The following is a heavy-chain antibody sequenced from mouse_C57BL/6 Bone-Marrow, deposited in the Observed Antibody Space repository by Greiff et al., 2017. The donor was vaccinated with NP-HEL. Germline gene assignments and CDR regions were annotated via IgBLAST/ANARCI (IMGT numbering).Heavy chain of an antibody. CDR2: ISSGGGYT. J-gene: IGHJ2*01. CDR1: GFTFSSYG. CDR3: ARRLITTVVASYYFDY. V-gene: IGHV5-6*01. D-gene: IGHD1-1*01. Sequence: EVQVVESGGDLVKPGGSLNLSCAASGFTFSSYGMSWVRRTPDRRLEWVATISSGGGYTYYPDSVRGGFTISRDNAKNTLYLQMSSLKSEDTAMYYCARRLITTVVASYYFDYWGQGTTLTVSS.